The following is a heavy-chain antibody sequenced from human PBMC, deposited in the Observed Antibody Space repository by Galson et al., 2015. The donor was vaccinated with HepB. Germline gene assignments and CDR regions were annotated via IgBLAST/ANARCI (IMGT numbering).Heavy chain of an antibody. CDR1: GFTFTRSA. CDR2: ISGSGADT. CDR3: AKDRMIVGPEGFDY. Sequence: SLRLSCAVSGFTFTRSAMSWVRQAPGKGLEWVSVISGSGADTYYADSVKGRFTISRDNPKNTLYLQMNSLRAEDTALYYCAKDRMIVGPEGFDYWGQGTLVTVSS. J-gene: IGHJ4*02. V-gene: IGHV3-23*01. D-gene: IGHD3-22*01.